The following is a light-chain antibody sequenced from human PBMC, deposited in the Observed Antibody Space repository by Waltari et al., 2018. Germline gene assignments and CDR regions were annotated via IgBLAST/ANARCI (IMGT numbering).Light chain of an antibody. CDR1: QSISNW. V-gene: IGKV1-5*03. J-gene: IGKJ1*01. Sequence: DIQMTQSPSTMSASIGDRVTITCRAIQSISNWLAWYQQKPGKAPKLLIYKASNLESGVPSRFSGSGSGTEFTLTINILQPDDFATYYCQQYDTYSPTFGRGTKVDI. CDR3: QQYDTYSPT. CDR2: KAS.